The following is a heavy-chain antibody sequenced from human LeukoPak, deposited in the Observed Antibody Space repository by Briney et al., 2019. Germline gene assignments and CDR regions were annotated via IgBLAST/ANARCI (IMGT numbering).Heavy chain of an antibody. Sequence: GGSLRLSCAASGFTFSDYYMNWIRQAPGKGLEWVSYISSSGSTIYYADSVKGRFTISRDNSKNTLYLQMNSLRAEDTAVYYCAKVHSSSRGDWGQGTLVTVSS. V-gene: IGHV3-11*01. J-gene: IGHJ4*02. D-gene: IGHD6-13*01. CDR2: ISSSGSTI. CDR3: AKVHSSSRGD. CDR1: GFTFSDYY.